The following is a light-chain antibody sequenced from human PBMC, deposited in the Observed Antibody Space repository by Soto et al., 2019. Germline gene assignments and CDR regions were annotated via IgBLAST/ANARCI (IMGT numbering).Light chain of an antibody. J-gene: IGKJ1*01. CDR2: KAS. V-gene: IGKV1-5*03. Sequence: DIQMTQSPSTLSASVGDRVTITCRASQTISTLLAWYQQXXXXAPNLLIYKASSLESGVPSXXXXXXXXXXXXLTISSLQPDDFATYFCQQYSTYPWTFGQGTKVEVK. CDR3: QQYSTYPWT. CDR1: QTISTL.